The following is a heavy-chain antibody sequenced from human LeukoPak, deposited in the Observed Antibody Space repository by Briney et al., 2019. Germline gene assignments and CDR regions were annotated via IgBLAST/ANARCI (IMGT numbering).Heavy chain of an antibody. J-gene: IGHJ4*02. CDR1: DGSINSGGYY. D-gene: IGHD6-19*01. CDR2: IYYTGST. CDR3: ASAVSSGWSDY. Sequence: SETLSLTCTVSDGSINSGGYYWSWIRQHPGKGLEWIGYIYYTGSTYYNPSLKRRVTISVDTSKNQFSLRLRSVTAADTAVYYCASAVSSGWSDYWGQGTLVTVSS. V-gene: IGHV4-31*03.